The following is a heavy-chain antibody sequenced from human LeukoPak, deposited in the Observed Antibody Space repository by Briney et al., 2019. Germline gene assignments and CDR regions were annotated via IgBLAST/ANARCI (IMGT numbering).Heavy chain of an antibody. CDR3: ARALRDYDSSGYWLIGAFDI. J-gene: IGHJ3*02. CDR2: IYSGGST. CDR1: GFTVSSNY. D-gene: IGHD3-22*01. Sequence: GGSLRLSCAASGFTVSSNYMSWVRQAPGKGLEWVSVIYSGGSTYYADSVKGRFTISRDNSKNTLYLQMNSLRAEDTAVYYCARALRDYDSSGYWLIGAFDIWGQGTMVTVSS. V-gene: IGHV3-66*01.